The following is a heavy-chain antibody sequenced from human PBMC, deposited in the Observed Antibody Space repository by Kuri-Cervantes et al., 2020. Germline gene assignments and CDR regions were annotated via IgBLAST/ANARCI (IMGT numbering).Heavy chain of an antibody. CDR2: IYTSGST. D-gene: IGHD4-11*01. J-gene: IGHJ6*03. CDR3: ARGGGDYSPYYYMDV. CDR1: GGSISSYY. Sequence: SETLSLTCTVAGGSISSYYWSWIRQPAGKGLEWIGRIYTSGSTNYNPSLKSRVTISVDKSKNQFSLKLSSVTAADTAVYYCARGGGDYSPYYYMDVWGKGTTVTVSS. V-gene: IGHV4-4*07.